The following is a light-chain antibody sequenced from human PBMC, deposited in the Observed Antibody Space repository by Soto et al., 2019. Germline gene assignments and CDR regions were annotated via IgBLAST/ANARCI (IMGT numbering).Light chain of an antibody. CDR1: PSISSY. CDR2: AAS. V-gene: IGKV1-39*01. CDR3: QQSYSTPRLT. Sequence: DIQMTQSPSSMSASVGDRVTITCRASPSISSYLNWYQQKPGKAPKLLIYAASSLQSGVPSRFSGSGSGTDITLTISSLQPEDFATYYCQQSYSTPRLTSGGGTKVEI. J-gene: IGKJ4*01.